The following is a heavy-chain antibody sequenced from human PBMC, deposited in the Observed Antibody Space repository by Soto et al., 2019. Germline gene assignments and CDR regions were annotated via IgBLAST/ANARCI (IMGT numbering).Heavy chain of an antibody. D-gene: IGHD1-26*01. CDR2: IYYSGST. CDR3: ARYVGATTGFDY. J-gene: IGHJ4*02. V-gene: IGHV4-30-4*01. Sequence: QVQLQESGPGLVKPSQTLSLTCTVSGGSISSGDYYWSWIRQPPGKALEWIGYIYYSGSTYYNPSLKSRVTIPVDTSKNHFSLKLTSVTAADTAVYYCARYVGATTGFDYWGQGTLVTVSS. CDR1: GGSISSGDYY.